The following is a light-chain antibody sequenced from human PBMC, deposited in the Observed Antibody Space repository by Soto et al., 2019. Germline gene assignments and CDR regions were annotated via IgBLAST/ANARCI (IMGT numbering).Light chain of an antibody. CDR2: AAS. J-gene: IGKJ1*01. CDR3: LQHNSYSWT. V-gene: IGKV1-17*01. Sequence: DIQITQSPSSLSASVWDRVTITCRASQSISSYLNWYQQKPGKAPKLLIYAASSLQSGVPSRFSGSGSGTEFTLTISSLQPEDFATYYCLQHNSYSWTFGQGTKVDIK. CDR1: QSISSY.